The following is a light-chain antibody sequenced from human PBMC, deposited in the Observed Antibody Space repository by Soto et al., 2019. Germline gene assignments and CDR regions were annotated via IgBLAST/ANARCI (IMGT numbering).Light chain of an antibody. V-gene: IGKV1-39*01. Sequence: DIQMTQSPSSLSASVGDRVTITCRASQSISSYLNWYQQKPGKAPKLLIYAASSLQSGVPSRFSGSGSGTDFTRPISSLQPEDFATYYCQQSYSTPWTFGQGTKLEIK. CDR2: AAS. CDR3: QQSYSTPWT. J-gene: IGKJ2*02. CDR1: QSISSY.